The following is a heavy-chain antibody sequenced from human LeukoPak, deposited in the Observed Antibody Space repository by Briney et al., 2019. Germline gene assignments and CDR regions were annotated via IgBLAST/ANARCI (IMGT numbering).Heavy chain of an antibody. CDR1: RFTFSSYA. Sequence: GGSPRLSCAASRFTFSSYAMHWVRQAPGKGLEWVAGISHDGTNEYQADSVKGRFTISRDNSKNTLYLQMNSLRVEDTAIYYCARDRIAVAGMGAFQHWGQGTLVTVSS. V-gene: IGHV3-30*04. CDR3: ARDRIAVAGMGAFQH. D-gene: IGHD6-19*01. CDR2: ISHDGTNE. J-gene: IGHJ1*01.